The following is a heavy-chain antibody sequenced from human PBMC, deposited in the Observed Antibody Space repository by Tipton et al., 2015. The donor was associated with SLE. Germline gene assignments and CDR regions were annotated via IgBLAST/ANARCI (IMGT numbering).Heavy chain of an antibody. D-gene: IGHD6-13*01. CDR2: INHSGST. CDR1: GGSFSGYY. Sequence: TLSLTCAVYGGSFSGYYWSWIRQPPGKGLEWIGEINHSGSTNYNPSLKSRVTISVDTSKNQFSLKLSSVTAADTAVYYCASRGAAAAPGWYFDLWGRGTLVTVPS. J-gene: IGHJ2*01. V-gene: IGHV4-34*01. CDR3: ASRGAAAAPGWYFDL.